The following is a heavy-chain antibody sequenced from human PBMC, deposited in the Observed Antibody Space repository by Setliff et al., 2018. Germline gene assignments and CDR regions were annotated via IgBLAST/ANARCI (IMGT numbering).Heavy chain of an antibody. J-gene: IGHJ3*02. V-gene: IGHV1-18*01. D-gene: IGHD3-16*01. CDR2: INAYNGNT. CDR1: GYTFISYD. CDR3: ARDRRMGEERGHAFDI. Sequence: ASVKVSCKASGYTFISYDISWVRQAPGQRLEWMGWINAYNGNTNYAQKLQGRVTMTTDTSTSTAYMELRSLRSDDTAVYYCARDRRMGEERGHAFDIWGQGTMVTVSS.